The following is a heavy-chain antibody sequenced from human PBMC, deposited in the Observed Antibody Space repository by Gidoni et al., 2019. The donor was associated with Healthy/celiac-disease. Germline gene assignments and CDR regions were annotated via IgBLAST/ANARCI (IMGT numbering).Heavy chain of an antibody. J-gene: IGHJ6*02. CDR2: IYTSGST. CDR1: GGSISSYY. D-gene: IGHD3-10*01. CDR3: ARLPSGPNYYYYGMDV. Sequence: QVQLQESGPGLVKPSETLSLTCTVPGGSISSYYWSWIRQPAGKGLEWIGRIYTSGSTNYNPSLKSRVTMSVDTSKNQFSLKLSSVTAADTAVYYCARLPSGPNYYYYGMDVWGQGTTVTVSS. V-gene: IGHV4-4*07.